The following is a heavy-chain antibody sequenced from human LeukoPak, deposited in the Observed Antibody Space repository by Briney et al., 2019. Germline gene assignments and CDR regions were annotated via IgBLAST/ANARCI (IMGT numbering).Heavy chain of an antibody. CDR3: AKDLYGSGYLARFDP. Sequence: PGGSLRLSCAASGFTFSSYAMSWVRQAPGKGLEWVSAISGSGAGTYYADSVKGRFTISRDNSKNTLYLQVNSLRAEDTAVYYCAKDLYGSGYLARFDPWGQGTLVTVSS. V-gene: IGHV3-23*01. CDR2: ISGSGAGT. D-gene: IGHD3-10*01. J-gene: IGHJ5*02. CDR1: GFTFSSYA.